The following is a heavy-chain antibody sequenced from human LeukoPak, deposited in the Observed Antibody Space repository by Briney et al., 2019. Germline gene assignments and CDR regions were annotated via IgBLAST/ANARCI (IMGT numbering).Heavy chain of an antibody. J-gene: IGHJ4*02. CDR2: MNPNSGGT. CDR1: GYTFTGYY. D-gene: IGHD3-10*01. V-gene: IGHV1-2*04. CDR3: ARGGYFGSGSYPTHYFDY. Sequence: ASVKVSCKASGYTFTGYYMHWLRQAPGQGLEWMGWMNPNSGGTNYAQNYQGWVTMTRDTSISTAYMELSRLRSDDTAVYYCARGGYFGSGSYPTHYFDYWGQGTLVTVSS.